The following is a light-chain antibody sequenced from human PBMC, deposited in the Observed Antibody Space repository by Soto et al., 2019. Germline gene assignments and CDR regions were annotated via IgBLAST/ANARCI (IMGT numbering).Light chain of an antibody. CDR2: DAS. CDR3: QQRSNWPPYT. CDR1: QSVSSY. Sequence: EIVLTQSPATLSLSPGEIATLSCRASQSVSSYLAWYQQKPGQAPRLLIYDASNRATGIPARFSGSGSGTDFTLTISSLEPEDFAVYYCQQRSNWPPYTFGQGTTLEIK. V-gene: IGKV3-11*01. J-gene: IGKJ2*01.